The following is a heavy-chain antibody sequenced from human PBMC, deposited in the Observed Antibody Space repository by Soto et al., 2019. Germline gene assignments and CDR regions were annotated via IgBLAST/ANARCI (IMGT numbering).Heavy chain of an antibody. CDR3: TRGTMYGLTGGFGY. V-gene: IGHV3-49*04. Sequence: LRLSCTASGFTFGDYAMSWVRQAPGKGLEWVGFIRSKAYGGTTEYAASVKGRFTISRDDSKSIAYLQMNSLKTEDTAVYYCTRGTMYGLTGGFGYWGQGTLVTVSS. J-gene: IGHJ4*02. CDR1: GFTFGDYA. CDR2: IRSKAYGGTT. D-gene: IGHD3-16*01.